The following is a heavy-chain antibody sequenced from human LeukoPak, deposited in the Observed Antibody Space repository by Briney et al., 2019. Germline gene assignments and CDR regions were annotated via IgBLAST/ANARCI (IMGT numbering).Heavy chain of an antibody. Sequence: PGGSLRLSCAASGFTFSVSWMSWVRQAPGKGLEWVANIKYDGNEKYYVDSVKGRFTISRDNAKNSLYLQMNSLRAEDTAVYYCARDSPGYSYGYGAFDIWGQGTMVTVSS. CDR3: ARDSPGYSYGYGAFDI. CDR1: GFTFSVSW. J-gene: IGHJ3*02. D-gene: IGHD5-18*01. CDR2: IKYDGNEK. V-gene: IGHV3-7*01.